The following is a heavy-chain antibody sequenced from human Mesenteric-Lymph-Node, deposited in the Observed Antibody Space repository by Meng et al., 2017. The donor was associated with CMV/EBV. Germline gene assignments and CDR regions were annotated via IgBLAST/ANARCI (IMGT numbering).Heavy chain of an antibody. D-gene: IGHD2-2*01. J-gene: IGHJ6*02. CDR1: GYTFTGYY. CDR2: INPNSGGT. V-gene: IGHV1-2*02. CDR3: ASHCSSTSCYYYGMDV. Sequence: ASVKVSCKASGYTFTGYYMHWVRQAPGQGLEWMGWINPNSGGTNYAQKFQGRVTMTRDTSISTAYMELSRLRSDDTAVYYYASHCSSTSCYYYGMDVWGQGTTVTVSS.